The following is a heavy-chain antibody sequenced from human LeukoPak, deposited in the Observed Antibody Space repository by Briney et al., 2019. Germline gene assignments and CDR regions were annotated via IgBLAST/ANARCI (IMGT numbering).Heavy chain of an antibody. J-gene: IGHJ5*02. CDR3: ARDFGSGYDYGWFDP. D-gene: IGHD5-12*01. V-gene: IGHV1-18*01. CDR1: GYTFTSYG. CDR2: ISAYNGNT. Sequence: VASVKVSCKASGYTFTSYGISWVRQAPGQGLEWMGWISAYNGNTNYAQKLQGRVTMTTDTSTSTAYMELRSLRSDDTAVYYCARDFGSGYDYGWFDPWGQGTLVTVSS.